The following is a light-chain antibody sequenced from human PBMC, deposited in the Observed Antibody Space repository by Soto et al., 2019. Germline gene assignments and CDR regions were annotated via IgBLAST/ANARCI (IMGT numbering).Light chain of an antibody. V-gene: IGLV1-47*01. Sequence: QSVLTQPPSASGTPGQRVTISCSGSSSNIGSNYVYWYQHLPGTAPKLLIYRNNQRPSGVPDRFSGSKSGTSASLAISGLRSEDEADYYCAAWDGSLSAVVFGGGTKLTV. CDR2: RNN. CDR1: SSNIGSNY. J-gene: IGLJ2*01. CDR3: AAWDGSLSAVV.